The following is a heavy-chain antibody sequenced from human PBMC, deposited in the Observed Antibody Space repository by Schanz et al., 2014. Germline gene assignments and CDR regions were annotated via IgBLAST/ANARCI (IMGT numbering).Heavy chain of an antibody. CDR3: ARGGFFDSTSFDS. CDR2: MNSKTGNT. Sequence: QVQLVQSGAEVKKPGASVKVSCKASGYTFTSYDINWVRQATGQGLEWMGWMNSKTGNTGYAQRFQGRVTMTRNTSTSTVNMELSSLRSEDTAVYYCARGGFFDSTSFDSWGQGTLVTVSS. D-gene: IGHD2-2*01. CDR1: GYTFTSYD. V-gene: IGHV1-8*01. J-gene: IGHJ4*02.